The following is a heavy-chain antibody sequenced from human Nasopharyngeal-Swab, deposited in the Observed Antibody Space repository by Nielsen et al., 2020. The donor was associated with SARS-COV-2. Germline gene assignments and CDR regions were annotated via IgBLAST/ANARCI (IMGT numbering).Heavy chain of an antibody. CDR3: ARDGGYSGRDAFDI. J-gene: IGHJ3*02. Sequence: GGSLRLSCAASGFPSSSYRMHWAPHAPGKGLEWVAVIWYDGSNKYYADSVKGRLTISRDNSKHTLYLQMNSLRAEDTAVYYCARDGGYSGRDAFDIWGQGTMVTVSS. CDR2: IWYDGSNK. D-gene: IGHD5-12*01. CDR1: GFPSSSYR. V-gene: IGHV3-33*01.